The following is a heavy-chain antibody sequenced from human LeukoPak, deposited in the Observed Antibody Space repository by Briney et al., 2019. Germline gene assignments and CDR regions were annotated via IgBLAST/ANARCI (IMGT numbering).Heavy chain of an antibody. CDR1: GFTFGEYA. Sequence: GGSLRLSCAASGFTFGEYAMHWVRQAPGKGLEWVSGISWNSGSIGYADSVKGRFTISRDNAKNSLYLQMNSLRAEDTALYYCAKVDVLTDAFDIWGQGTMVTVSS. CDR3: AKVDVLTDAFDI. V-gene: IGHV3-9*01. J-gene: IGHJ3*02. CDR2: ISWNSGSI. D-gene: IGHD4/OR15-4a*01.